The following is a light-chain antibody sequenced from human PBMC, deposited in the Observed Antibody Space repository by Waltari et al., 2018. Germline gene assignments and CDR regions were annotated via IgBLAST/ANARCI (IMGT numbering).Light chain of an antibody. CDR3: SSYTSSTVV. CDR2: DVS. Sequence: QSALPQPASVSGSPGQSITISCTGTSSDVGGYNYVSWYQQHPGKAPKLMIYDVSNRPSGVFNRVSGSKAGSTASLTISGVQAEDEADYYCSSYTSSTVVFGGGTKLTVL. J-gene: IGLJ2*01. V-gene: IGLV2-14*03. CDR1: SSDVGGYNY.